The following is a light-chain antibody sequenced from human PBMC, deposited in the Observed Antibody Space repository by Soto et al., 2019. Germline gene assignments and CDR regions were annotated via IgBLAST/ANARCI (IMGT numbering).Light chain of an antibody. J-gene: IGKJ2*01. CDR3: QQYYIVPHP. CDR1: QSVLYSPNNKNY. CDR2: WAS. Sequence: DIVMTQCSDSLAVSRGARAAINCKSSQSVLYSPNNKNYLAWYQQKPGQPPKLLIHWASTRESQVPDRFSGSGSATDLTLTVRSLQPEDAAVSYCQQYYIVPHPFGHGTKLEI. V-gene: IGKV4-1*01.